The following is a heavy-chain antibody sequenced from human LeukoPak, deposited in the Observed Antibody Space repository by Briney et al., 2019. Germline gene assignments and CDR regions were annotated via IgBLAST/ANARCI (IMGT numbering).Heavy chain of an antibody. V-gene: IGHV3-7*01. CDR2: IKQDESAK. CDR1: GFTFSNYW. J-gene: IGHJ4*02. CDR3: AREYYFDY. Sequence: GGSLGLSCTASGFTFSNYWMNWVRQAPGKGLEWVANIKQDESAKNYVDSVKGRFTISRDNAKNSLYLQMNSLRAEDSAVYYCAREYYFDYWGQGTLVTVSS.